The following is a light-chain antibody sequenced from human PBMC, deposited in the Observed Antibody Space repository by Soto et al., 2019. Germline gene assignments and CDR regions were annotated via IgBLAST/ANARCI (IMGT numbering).Light chain of an antibody. Sequence: EIVLTQSPATLSLSPGERVTLSCRASQSVSSYFAWYQQKPGLAPRLLIYDASTRAAGIPARFSGSGSGTDFTLTISSLEPDAFEGYYCQQRSDWPLTFGGGTKVEIK. CDR3: QQRSDWPLT. J-gene: IGKJ4*01. CDR2: DAS. CDR1: QSVSSY. V-gene: IGKV3-11*01.